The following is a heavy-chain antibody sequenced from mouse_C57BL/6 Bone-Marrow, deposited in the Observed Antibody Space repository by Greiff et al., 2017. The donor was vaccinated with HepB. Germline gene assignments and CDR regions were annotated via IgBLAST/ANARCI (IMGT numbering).Heavy chain of an antibody. CDR3: ARNYYGSSTWFAY. CDR1: GYTFTSYW. J-gene: IGHJ3*01. D-gene: IGHD1-1*01. Sequence: QVQLQQPGAELVKPGASVKMSCKASGYTFTSYWITWVKQRPGQGLEWIGAICPGSGSTNYNEKFKSKGTLTVDTSASTDYMQLSSLTSEDSAVYYCARNYYGSSTWFAYWGQGTLVTVSA. V-gene: IGHV1-55*01. CDR2: ICPGSGST.